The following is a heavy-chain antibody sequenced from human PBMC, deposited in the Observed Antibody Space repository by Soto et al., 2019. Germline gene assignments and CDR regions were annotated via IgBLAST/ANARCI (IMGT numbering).Heavy chain of an antibody. CDR1: GFTFSSYS. J-gene: IGHJ6*02. D-gene: IGHD2-15*01. V-gene: IGHV3-48*02. Sequence: EVQLVESGGGLVQPGGSLRLSCAASGFTFSSYSMNWVRQAPGKGLEWVSYISSSSSTIYYADSVKGRFTISRDNAKNSLYLQMNSLRDEDTAVYYCARLPLRYCSGGSCYSYYYGMDVWGQGTTVTVSS. CDR3: ARLPLRYCSGGSCYSYYYGMDV. CDR2: ISSSSSTI.